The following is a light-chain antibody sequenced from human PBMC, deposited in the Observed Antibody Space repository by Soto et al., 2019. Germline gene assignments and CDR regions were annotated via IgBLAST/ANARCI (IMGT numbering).Light chain of an antibody. CDR3: QQYNSYPLT. CDR2: KAS. Sequence: DIQMTQSPSTLSASVGDRGTITCRASQSISSWLAWYQQKPGKAPNLLIYKASSLESGVPSRFSGSGSGTEFTLTISSPQPDDFATYYCQQYNSYPLTFGGGTKVEIK. J-gene: IGKJ4*01. CDR1: QSISSW. V-gene: IGKV1-5*03.